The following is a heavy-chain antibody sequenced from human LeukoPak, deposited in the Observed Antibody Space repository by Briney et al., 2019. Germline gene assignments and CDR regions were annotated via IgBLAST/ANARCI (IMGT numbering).Heavy chain of an antibody. CDR1: GVSISSGGYY. J-gene: IGHJ6*04. CDR2: IYYSGST. D-gene: IGHD3-10*01. Sequence: PSETLSLTCTVSGVSISSGGYYWSWIRQHPGKGLEWVGCIYYSGSTYYNPSLKSRVTISVDTSKNQFSLKLSSVTAADTAVYYCARDQGTMVRGVTYYYYGMDVWGKGTTVTVSS. V-gene: IGHV4-31*03. CDR3: ARDQGTMVRGVTYYYYGMDV.